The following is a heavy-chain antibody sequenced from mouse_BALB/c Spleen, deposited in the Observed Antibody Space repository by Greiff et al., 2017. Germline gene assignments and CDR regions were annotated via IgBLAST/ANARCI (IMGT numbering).Heavy chain of an antibody. V-gene: IGHV14-3*02. CDR1: GFNIKDTY. D-gene: IGHD3-2*01. CDR3: ARTARAIFPYYYAMDY. CDR2: IDPANGNT. Sequence: EVKVVESGAELVKPGASVKLSCTASGFNIKDTYMHWVKQRPEQGLEWIGRIDPANGNTKYDPKFQGKATITADTSSNTAYLQLSSLTSEDTAVYYCARTARAIFPYYYAMDYWGQGTSVTVSS. J-gene: IGHJ4*01.